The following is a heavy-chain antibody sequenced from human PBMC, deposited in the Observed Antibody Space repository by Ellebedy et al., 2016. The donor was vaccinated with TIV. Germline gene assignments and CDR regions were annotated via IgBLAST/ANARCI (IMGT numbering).Heavy chain of an antibody. CDR2: IYSDGTT. CDR3: ARDLRGRNFDL. V-gene: IGHV3-53*01. D-gene: IGHD3-16*01. Sequence: GESLKISCAASGFTVSGKYMSWVRQAPGKGLEWVSVIYSDGTTYYADSVKGRFTISRDNSKNTLYLQMNSLRAEDTAVYYCARDLRGRNFDLWGRGTLVTVSS. CDR1: GFTVSGKY. J-gene: IGHJ2*01.